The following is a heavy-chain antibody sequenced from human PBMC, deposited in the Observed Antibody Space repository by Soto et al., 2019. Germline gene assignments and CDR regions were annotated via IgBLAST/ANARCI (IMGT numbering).Heavy chain of an antibody. V-gene: IGHV3-11*05. J-gene: IGHJ2*01. Sequence: QVQLVESGGGLVEPGGSLRLSCAASGFTFSDYYMSWIRQAPGQGLESLSYISGSSHDTNYADSVKGRFTISRDNTKNSLYLQMNSLRAEDTAVYYCSRGPRSLDEWGRGTLVIVSS. D-gene: IGHD2-2*03. CDR3: SRGPRSLDE. CDR1: GFTFSDYY. CDR2: ISGSSHDT.